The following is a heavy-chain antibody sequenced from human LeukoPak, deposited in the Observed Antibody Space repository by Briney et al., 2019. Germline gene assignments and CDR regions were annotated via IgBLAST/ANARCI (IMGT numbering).Heavy chain of an antibody. Sequence: SVKVSCKASGGTFSSYAISWVRQAPGQGLEWMGGIIPIFGTANYALKFQGRVTITTDESTSTAYMELSSLRSEDTAVYYCARDNYAGANWFDPWGQGTLVTVSS. V-gene: IGHV1-69*05. CDR1: GGTFSSYA. CDR2: IIPIFGTA. D-gene: IGHD1-7*01. CDR3: ARDNYAGANWFDP. J-gene: IGHJ5*02.